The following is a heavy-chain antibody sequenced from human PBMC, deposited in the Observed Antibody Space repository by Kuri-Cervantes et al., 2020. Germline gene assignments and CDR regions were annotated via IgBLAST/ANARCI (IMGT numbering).Heavy chain of an antibody. V-gene: IGHV1-3*02. J-gene: IGHJ4*02. CDR1: GYTFTSYD. D-gene: IGHD1-26*01. CDR3: AKDREWGVGAPMDFDY. Sequence: ASVKVSCKASGYTFTSYDINWVRQATGQRLEWMGWSNAGNGNTKYSQEFQGRVTITRDTSASTAYMELSSLRSEDMAVYYCAKDREWGVGAPMDFDYWGQGTLVTVSS. CDR2: SNAGNGNT.